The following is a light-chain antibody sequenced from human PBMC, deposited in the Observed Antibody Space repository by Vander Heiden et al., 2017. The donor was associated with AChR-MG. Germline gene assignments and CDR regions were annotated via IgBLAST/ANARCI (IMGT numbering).Light chain of an antibody. V-gene: IGLV1-51*01. Sequence: QSASTQPPSVSAAPGQKVTISCAGSSSNIGNDYVSWYQQLPGAAPKLLIYDDNRRPSEIPDRFSGSKSGTSATLGITGLQTGDEAVYYCGRWDNSLTAWVFGGGTKLTVL. CDR2: DDN. CDR3: GRWDNSLTAWV. J-gene: IGLJ3*02. CDR1: SSNIGNDY.